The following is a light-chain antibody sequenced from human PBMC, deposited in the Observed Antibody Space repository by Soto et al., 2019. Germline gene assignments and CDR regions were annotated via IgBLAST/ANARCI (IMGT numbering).Light chain of an antibody. Sequence: EIVLTQSPGTLSLSPGERATLSCRASQSGSSSYLAWYQQKPGQAPRLLIYGASSRATGIPDRFSGSGSGTDFTLTISRLEPEDFAVYYCQQSGSSPVTFGPGNKVDIK. J-gene: IGKJ3*01. CDR3: QQSGSSPVT. CDR2: GAS. V-gene: IGKV3-20*01. CDR1: QSGSSSY.